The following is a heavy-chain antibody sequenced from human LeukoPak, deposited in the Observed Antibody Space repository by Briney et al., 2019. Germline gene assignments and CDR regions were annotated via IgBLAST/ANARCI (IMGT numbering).Heavy chain of an antibody. CDR3: ARERVARFARVLSSELDY. CDR1: GGSISSYY. CDR2: IYTSGST. J-gene: IGHJ4*02. Sequence: SETLSLTCTVSGGSISSYYWSWIRQPAGKGLEWIGRIYTSGSTNYNPSLKSRVTMSVDTSKNQFSLKLSSVTAADTAVYYCARERVARFARVLSSELDYWGQGTLVTVSS. D-gene: IGHD5-12*01. V-gene: IGHV4-4*07.